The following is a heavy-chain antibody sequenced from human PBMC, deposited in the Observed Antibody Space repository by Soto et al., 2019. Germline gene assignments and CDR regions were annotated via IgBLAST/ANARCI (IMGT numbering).Heavy chain of an antibody. V-gene: IGHV1-69*13. Sequence: SVKVSCKASGGTFSSYAISWVRQAPGQGLEWMGGIIPIFGTANYAQKFQGRVTITADESTSTAYMELSSLRSEDTAVYYCAREDEMATITRYWGQGTLVTVSS. J-gene: IGHJ4*02. CDR1: GGTFSSYA. CDR3: AREDEMATITRY. D-gene: IGHD5-12*01. CDR2: IIPIFGTA.